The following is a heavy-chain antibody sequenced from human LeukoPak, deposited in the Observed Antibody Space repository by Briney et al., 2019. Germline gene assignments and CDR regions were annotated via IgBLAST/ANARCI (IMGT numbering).Heavy chain of an antibody. CDR2: IYPNDSDT. Sequence: GESPKISCKGFEYSFTTYWIGWVRQMPGKGLEWMGIIYPNDSDTIYGPSFQGQVTISADKSISTAYLQWGSLKASDTAMYYCARYSRGEGFDYWGQGTLVTVSS. V-gene: IGHV5-51*01. CDR1: EYSFTTYW. D-gene: IGHD3-16*01. J-gene: IGHJ4*02. CDR3: ARYSRGEGFDY.